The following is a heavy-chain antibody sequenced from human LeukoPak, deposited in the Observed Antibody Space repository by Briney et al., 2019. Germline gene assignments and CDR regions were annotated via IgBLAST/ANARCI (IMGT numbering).Heavy chain of an antibody. V-gene: IGHV1-18*01. J-gene: IGHJ4*02. Sequence: ASVKVSCKASGYTFTSYGISWVRQAPGQGLEWMGWISAYNGNTNYAQKLQGRVTMTTDTSTSTAYMELRSLRSDDTAVYYCATVAYGSGKYYFDYWGQGTLVTVSS. D-gene: IGHD3-10*01. CDR3: ATVAYGSGKYYFDY. CDR2: ISAYNGNT. CDR1: GYTFTSYG.